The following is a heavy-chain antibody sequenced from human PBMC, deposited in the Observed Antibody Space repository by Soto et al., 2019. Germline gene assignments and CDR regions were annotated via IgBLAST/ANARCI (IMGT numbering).Heavy chain of an antibody. D-gene: IGHD2-15*01. CDR2: IYYSGST. CDR3: ARGGCSGGSCYGY. V-gene: IGHV4-59*01. CDR1: GGSISSYH. Sequence: PSETLSLTCTVSGGSISSYHWSWIRQPPGKGLEWIGYIYYSGSTNYNPSLKSRVTISVDTSKNQFSLKLSSVTAADTAVYYCARGGCSGGSCYGYWGQGTLVTVSS. J-gene: IGHJ4*02.